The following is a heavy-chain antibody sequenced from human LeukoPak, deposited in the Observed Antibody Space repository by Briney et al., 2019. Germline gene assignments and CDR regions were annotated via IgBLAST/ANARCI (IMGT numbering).Heavy chain of an antibody. Sequence: GGSLRLSCAASGFTFSSYEMNWVRQAPGKGLEWVSYIGRSGTTTYSAEFLKGRFIISRDNAKNSLYLQMNSLRAEDTAVYYCAREGVLRHNTFDIWGQGTMVTV. J-gene: IGHJ3*02. CDR3: AREGVLRHNTFDI. V-gene: IGHV3-48*03. D-gene: IGHD4-17*01. CDR2: IGRSGTTT. CDR1: GFTFSSYE.